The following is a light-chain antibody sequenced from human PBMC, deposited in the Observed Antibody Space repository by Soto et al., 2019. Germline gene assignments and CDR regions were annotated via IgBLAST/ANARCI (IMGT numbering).Light chain of an antibody. CDR3: PQLNNFPRT. Sequence: DIQLTQSPSFLSASVGDRVTITCRASQGISSYLAWYQQRPGKAPKLLMYGASTLQSAVPSRFSGSASGTTFTLTINTLTPEDFATYYCPQLNNFPRTFGQGTKVE. CDR1: QGISSY. V-gene: IGKV1-9*01. J-gene: IGKJ1*01. CDR2: GAS.